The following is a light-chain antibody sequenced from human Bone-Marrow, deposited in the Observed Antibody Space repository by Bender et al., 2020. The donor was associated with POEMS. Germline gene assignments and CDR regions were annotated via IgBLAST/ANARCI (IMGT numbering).Light chain of an antibody. Sequence: QSVLTQPPSASGTPGQRVTISCSGINSNIVTNAVNWYQQFPGTPPTLLIYSDKQRPSGVPDRFYAFKSGTSASLAISALLSEDEADYYCAAWDAGLSGGVFGGGTKLTVL. CDR2: SDK. J-gene: IGLJ3*02. CDR1: NSNIVTNA. CDR3: AAWDAGLSGGV. V-gene: IGLV1-44*01.